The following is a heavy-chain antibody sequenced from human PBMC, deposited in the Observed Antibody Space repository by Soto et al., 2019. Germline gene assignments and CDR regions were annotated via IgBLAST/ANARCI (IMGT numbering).Heavy chain of an antibody. CDR1: GGSISSYY. J-gene: IGHJ3*02. CDR2: IYYSGST. Sequence: SETLSLTCTVSGGSISSYYWSWVRQPPGKGLEWIGYIYYSGSTNYNPSLKSRVTISVDTSKNQFSLKLSSVTAADTAVYYCARDPGIQIDAFDIWGQGTIVTV. CDR3: ARDPGIQIDAFDI. V-gene: IGHV4-59*01. D-gene: IGHD5-18*01.